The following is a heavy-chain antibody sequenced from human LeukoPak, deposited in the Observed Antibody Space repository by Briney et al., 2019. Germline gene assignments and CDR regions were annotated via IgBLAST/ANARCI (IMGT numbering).Heavy chain of an antibody. J-gene: IGHJ4*02. Sequence: SETLSLTCNVSGGSITTFFWNWIRQPPGKGLEWIGSIYYSGSPHYNPSLKSRVTVSQDTSRNRVSLRLTSVTAADTAVYYCARGPLYEYGSGTFVNWGQGTLVTVSS. CDR1: GGSITTFF. CDR2: IYYSGSP. D-gene: IGHD3-10*01. V-gene: IGHV4-59*01. CDR3: ARGPLYEYGSGTFVN.